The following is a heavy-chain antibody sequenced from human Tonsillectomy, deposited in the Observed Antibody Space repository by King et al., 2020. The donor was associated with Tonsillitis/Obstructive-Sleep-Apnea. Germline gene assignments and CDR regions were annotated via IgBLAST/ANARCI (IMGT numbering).Heavy chain of an antibody. J-gene: IGHJ4*02. D-gene: IGHD3-16*01. Sequence: VQLVESGGGLVQPGGSLRLSCAASGFTFSSYEMNWVRQAPGKGLEWVSYITRSGSAKYYADSVKGRFTISRDNAKNSLYLQMNSLRAEDTAVYYCARDLGFDYWGQGTLVTVSS. CDR2: ITRSGSAK. CDR1: GFTFSSYE. V-gene: IGHV3-48*03. CDR3: ARDLGFDY.